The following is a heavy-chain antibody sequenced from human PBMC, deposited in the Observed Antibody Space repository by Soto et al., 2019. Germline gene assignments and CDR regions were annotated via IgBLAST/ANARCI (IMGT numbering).Heavy chain of an antibody. V-gene: IGHV4-34*01. CDR1: GGSFSGYY. Sequence: QVLLQQWGAGLLKPSETLSLTCAVSGGSFSGYYWTWIRQAPGKGLEWIGEINHSVTTNYNPSLKSRVSVSVDTSKNQFSLKLTSVTAADTCVYYCARGRRWGQSVKGLDSWGQGTLVTVSS. CDR2: INHSVTT. J-gene: IGHJ4*02. CDR3: ARGRRWGQSVKGLDS. D-gene: IGHD3-16*01.